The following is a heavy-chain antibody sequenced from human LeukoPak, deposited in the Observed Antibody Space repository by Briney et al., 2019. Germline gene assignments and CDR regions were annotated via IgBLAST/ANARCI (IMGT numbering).Heavy chain of an antibody. D-gene: IGHD3-16*01. CDR3: AKEKDYRVSTSCDY. Sequence: PGGSLRLSCAASGFTFSSYGMHWVRQAPGKGLEWVAFIRYDGSNKYYADSVKGQFTISRDNSKNTLYLQMTSLRGEDTAVYYCAKEKDYRVSTSCDYWGQGTQVTVSS. CDR1: GFTFSSYG. CDR2: IRYDGSNK. V-gene: IGHV3-30*02. J-gene: IGHJ4*02.